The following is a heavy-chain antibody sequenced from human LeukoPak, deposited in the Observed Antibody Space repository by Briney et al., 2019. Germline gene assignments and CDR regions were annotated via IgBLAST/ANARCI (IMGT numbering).Heavy chain of an antibody. V-gene: IGHV1-2*02. CDR3: ARAPPYSRLFDY. D-gene: IGHD6-13*01. J-gene: IGHJ4*02. CDR2: INPNSGGT. CDR1: GYTFTGYY. Sequence: ASVKVSCKASGYTFTGYYMHWVRQAPGQGLEWMGWINPNSGGTNYAQKFQGRVTMTRDTSISTAYMELSRLRSDDAAVYYCARAPPYSRLFDYWGQGTLVTVSS.